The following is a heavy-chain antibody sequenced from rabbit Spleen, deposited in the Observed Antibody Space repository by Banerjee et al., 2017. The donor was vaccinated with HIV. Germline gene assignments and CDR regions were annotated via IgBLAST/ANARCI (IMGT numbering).Heavy chain of an antibody. CDR2: IEPIFDNT. J-gene: IGHJ4*01. CDR3: ARDRAYGSSSGSIYFNL. Sequence: QEQLEESGGGLVKPEGSLKLSCKASGFDFGTYGVTWIRHAPGKGLEWIGYIEPIFDNTSYANWMNGRFTISSHNAQNTLYLQLNSLTVADTATYFCARDRAYGSSSGSIYFNLWGQGTLVTVS. CDR1: GFDFGTYG. V-gene: IGHV1S47*01. D-gene: IGHD1-1*01.